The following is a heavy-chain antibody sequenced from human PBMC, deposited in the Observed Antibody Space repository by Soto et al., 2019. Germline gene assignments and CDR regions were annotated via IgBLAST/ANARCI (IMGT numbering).Heavy chain of an antibody. CDR3: ARLPSRHSVEY. J-gene: IGHJ4*02. Sequence: SETLSLTCTVSGSSINSSGYYWGWIRQPPGKGLEWIGSMFYGVSTYYNPSLKSRVTVSVDTSKNQFSLNLRSVTAADTAVYYCARLPSRHSVEYWGQGTLVTVSS. D-gene: IGHD1-1*01. CDR2: MFYGVST. CDR1: GSSINSSGYY. V-gene: IGHV4-39*01.